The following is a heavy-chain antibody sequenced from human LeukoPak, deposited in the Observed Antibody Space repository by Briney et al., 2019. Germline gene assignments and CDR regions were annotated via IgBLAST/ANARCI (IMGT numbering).Heavy chain of an antibody. CDR1: GSIFTSYW. V-gene: IGHV5-10-1*01. CDR3: ARLNYNWKTFDY. Sequence: GESLEISCKGSGSIFTSYWISWVRPMPGKGLEWMGRIDPSDSYTNYSPSFQGHVSISADKSISTAYLQWNSLKASDTAMYYCARLNYNWKTFDYWGQGTLVTVSS. CDR2: IDPSDSYT. J-gene: IGHJ4*02. D-gene: IGHD1-1*01.